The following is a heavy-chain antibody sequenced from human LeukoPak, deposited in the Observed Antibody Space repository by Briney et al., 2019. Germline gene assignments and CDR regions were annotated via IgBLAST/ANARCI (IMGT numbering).Heavy chain of an antibody. Sequence: PSETLSLTCTVSGGSISSGGYYWSWIRQHPGKGLEWIGYIYYSVSTYYNPSLKSRVTISVDTSKNQFSLKLSSVTAADTAVYYCARDRGGYIDYWGQGTLVTVSS. CDR3: ARDRGGYIDY. CDR2: IYYSVST. D-gene: IGHD2-15*01. J-gene: IGHJ4*02. CDR1: GGSISSGGYY. V-gene: IGHV4-31*03.